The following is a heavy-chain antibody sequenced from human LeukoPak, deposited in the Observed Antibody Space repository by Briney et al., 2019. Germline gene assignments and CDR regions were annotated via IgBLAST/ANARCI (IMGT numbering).Heavy chain of an antibody. D-gene: IGHD6-13*01. CDR2: ISGSGGST. J-gene: IGHJ4*02. Sequence: PGGSLRLSCAASEFTFSDYAMNWVRQAPGKGLEYVSGISGSGGSTYHADSVKGRFTISRDNSKNTLYLQMNSPRGEDTAVYYCAKGRSAAAGTGIGYFDYWGQGILVTVSS. V-gene: IGHV3-23*01. CDR3: AKGRSAAAGTGIGYFDY. CDR1: EFTFSDYA.